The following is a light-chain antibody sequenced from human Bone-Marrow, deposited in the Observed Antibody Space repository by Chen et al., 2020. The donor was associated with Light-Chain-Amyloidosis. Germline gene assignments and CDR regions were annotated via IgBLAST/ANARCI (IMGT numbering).Light chain of an antibody. CDR2: EDD. CDR3: QSYQGSSQGV. Sequence: NFMLTQPHSVSASPGKTVIISCTRSSGSIATNYVQWYQQRPGSSPTTVIYEDDQRPSGVPDRFSGSIDRSSNSVSLTISGLKTEDEADYYCQSYQGSSQGVFGGGTKLTVL. V-gene: IGLV6-57*01. CDR1: SGSIATNY. J-gene: IGLJ3*02.